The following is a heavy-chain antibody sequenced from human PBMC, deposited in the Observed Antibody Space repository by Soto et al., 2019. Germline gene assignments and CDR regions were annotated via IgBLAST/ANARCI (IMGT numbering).Heavy chain of an antibody. Sequence: QVQLVQSGAEVKKPGSSVKVSCKASGGTFSSYTISWVRQAPGQGLEWMGRITPILGIANYAQKLQGRVTITADKSTSTAYMELSSLRSEDTAVYYCARGFGAGSSWPRDYWGQGTLVTVSS. CDR2: ITPILGIA. CDR1: GGTFSSYT. V-gene: IGHV1-69*02. D-gene: IGHD6-13*01. CDR3: ARGFGAGSSWPRDY. J-gene: IGHJ4*02.